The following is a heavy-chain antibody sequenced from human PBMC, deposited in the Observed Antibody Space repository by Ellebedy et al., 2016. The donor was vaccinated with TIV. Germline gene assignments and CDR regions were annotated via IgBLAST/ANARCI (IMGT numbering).Heavy chain of an antibody. D-gene: IGHD1-26*01. CDR1: GFSFSSFG. CDR3: ARDEAEVGATCFGY. Sequence: PGGSLRLSCAASGFSFSSFGMHWVRQAPGKGLEWVAVIWYDGSKEYHAESVKGRFTISRDNAKNSLYLQMNSMKDEDTAVYYCARDEAEVGATCFGYWGQGTLVTVSS. CDR2: IWYDGSKE. V-gene: IGHV3-33*01. J-gene: IGHJ4*02.